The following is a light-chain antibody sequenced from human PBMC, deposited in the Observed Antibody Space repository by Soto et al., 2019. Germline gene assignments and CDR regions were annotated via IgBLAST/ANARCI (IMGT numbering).Light chain of an antibody. V-gene: IGLV2-8*01. CDR1: SSDVGGYNY. CDR2: EVS. CDR3: AAWDVSLNGLYV. J-gene: IGLJ1*01. Sequence: QSVLTQPPSASGSPGQSVTISCTGTSSDVGGYNYVSWYQQHPGKAPKLMIYEVSKRPSGVPDRFSGSKSGNTASLTVSGLQAEDETDYYCAAWDVSLNGLYVFGTRTKVTVL.